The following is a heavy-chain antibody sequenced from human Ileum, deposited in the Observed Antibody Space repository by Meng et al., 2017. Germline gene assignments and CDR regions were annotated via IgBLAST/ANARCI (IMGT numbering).Heavy chain of an antibody. D-gene: IGHD2-2*01. CDR2: IHYTGST. V-gene: IGHV4-31*03. CDR3: ARGVSAAGLFDN. J-gene: IGHJ4*02. CDR1: GGSIGSAAYY. Sequence: QVQLQESGPGRVKASQTLSPTCTVSGGSIGSAAYYWTWIRQHPAKGLEWIGYIHYTGSTSYNPSLESRTSTSIDTSNNQFSLKVTSVTAADTAVYYCARGVSAAGLFDNWGPGTLVTVSS.